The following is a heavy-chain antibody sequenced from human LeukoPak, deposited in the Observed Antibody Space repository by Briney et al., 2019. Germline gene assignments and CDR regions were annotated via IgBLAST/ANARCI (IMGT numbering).Heavy chain of an antibody. D-gene: IGHD2-15*01. Sequence: PSETLSLTCAVYGGSFSGYYWSWIRQPPGKGLEWIGYIHNGGSPNYNPSLKSRAIISVDTSKNQFSLRVTSVTAADTAVYYCARQGYCSGGSCYFDSWGQGTLVTVSS. CDR3: ARQGYCSGGSCYFDS. CDR1: GGSFSGYY. CDR2: IHNGGSP. J-gene: IGHJ4*02. V-gene: IGHV4-59*08.